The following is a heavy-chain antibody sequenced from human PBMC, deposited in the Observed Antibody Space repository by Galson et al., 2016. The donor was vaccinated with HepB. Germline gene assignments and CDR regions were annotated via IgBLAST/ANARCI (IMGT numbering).Heavy chain of an antibody. CDR1: GYTFTNYP. Sequence: SGYTFTNYPIQWVRQAPGHRLEWMGWIDAASGNRKYSQKFQGRVTITRDTSASTAYMELSSLRSEDTAVYYCARDGGYCSGGRCYFEEGFDYWGQGTPVTVSS. V-gene: IGHV1-3*01. CDR2: IDAASGNR. D-gene: IGHD2-15*01. J-gene: IGHJ4*02. CDR3: ARDGGYCSGGRCYFEEGFDY.